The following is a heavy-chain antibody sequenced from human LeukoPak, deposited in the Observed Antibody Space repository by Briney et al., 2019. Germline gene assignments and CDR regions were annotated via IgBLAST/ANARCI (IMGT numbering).Heavy chain of an antibody. J-gene: IGHJ4*02. V-gene: IGHV3-64*02. D-gene: IGHD4-17*01. Sequence: PGGSLRLSCAASGFTFSNYAMHWVRRAPGKGLEYVSAISSNGGSTYYADSVKGRFTISRDNSRNTLYLQMGSLRAEDMAVYYCASGLTTGEYWGQGTLVTVSS. CDR3: ASGLTTGEY. CDR1: GFTFSNYA. CDR2: ISSNGGST.